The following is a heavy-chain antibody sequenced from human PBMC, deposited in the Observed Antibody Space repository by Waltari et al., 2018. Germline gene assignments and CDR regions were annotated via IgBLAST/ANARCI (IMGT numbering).Heavy chain of an antibody. Sequence: QVQLVQSGAEVKKPGASVKVSCKASGYTFTSYAMHWVRQAPGQRLEWMGWINAGNGNTKYSQKFQGRVTITRDTSASTAYMELSSLRSEDTAVYDCARGAGNVVPAAIFGVDYWGQGTLVTVSS. V-gene: IGHV1-3*01. CDR3: ARGAGNVVPAAIFGVDY. J-gene: IGHJ4*02. CDR2: INAGNGNT. D-gene: IGHD2-2*01. CDR1: GYTFTSYA.